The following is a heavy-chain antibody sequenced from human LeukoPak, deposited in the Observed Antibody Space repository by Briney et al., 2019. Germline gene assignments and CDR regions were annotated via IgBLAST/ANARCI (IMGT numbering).Heavy chain of an antibody. CDR1: GGSFSGYY. Sequence: KSSETLSLTCAVYGGSFSGYYWSWIRQPPGKGLEWIGEINHSGSSNYNPSLKSRVTISVDTSKNQFSLKLSSVTAADTAVCYCAREGGKDTAIFDYWGQGTLVTVSS. D-gene: IGHD5-18*01. J-gene: IGHJ4*02. V-gene: IGHV4-34*01. CDR2: INHSGSS. CDR3: AREGGKDTAIFDY.